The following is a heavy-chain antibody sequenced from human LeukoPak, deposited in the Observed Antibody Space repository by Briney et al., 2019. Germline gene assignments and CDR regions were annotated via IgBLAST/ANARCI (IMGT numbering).Heavy chain of an antibody. V-gene: IGHV1-18*01. J-gene: IGHJ6*02. CDR3: ARDRWSGATGDYHYYYGMDV. D-gene: IGHD1-26*01. CDR2: IGGYNGKT. CDR1: GYTSTNYG. Sequence: ASVKVSCKASGYTSTNYGISWVRQAPGQGLEWMGWIGGYNGKTKYVEKLQGRATMTTYTSTSTAYMELRSLRSDDTAVYYCARDRWSGATGDYHYYYGMDVWGQGITVIVSS.